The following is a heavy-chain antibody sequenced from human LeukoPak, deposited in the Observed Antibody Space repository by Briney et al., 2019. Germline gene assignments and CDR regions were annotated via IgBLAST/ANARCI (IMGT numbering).Heavy chain of an antibody. D-gene: IGHD2-2*01. CDR1: GYTFNSHG. CDR3: ARDPDFSLCSSTSCYGGGFAY. Sequence: ASVKVSCKASGYTFNSHGITWVRQAPGQGLEWMGWISTYNGNTNYAQKLQGRVTITTDTSTSTVYMELRSLRSDDTAVYYCARDPDFSLCSSTSCYGGGFAYWGQGTLVTVSS. J-gene: IGHJ4*02. V-gene: IGHV1-18*01. CDR2: ISTYNGNT.